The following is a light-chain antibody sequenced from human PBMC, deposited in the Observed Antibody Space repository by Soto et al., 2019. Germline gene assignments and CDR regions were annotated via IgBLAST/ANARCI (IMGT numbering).Light chain of an antibody. V-gene: IGKV1-39*01. J-gene: IGKJ5*01. CDR2: AAS. CDR1: QGVSAY. Sequence: DIKMTQYPSSLSPSVGDSVTITCTASQGVSAYLLWYQQTQGKAPKLLIYAASNLLSGVPSRFSGSGYGTNFTLPISSLQPADFATYYCQQRYRPPHTFGQGTRLEIK. CDR3: QQRYRPPHT.